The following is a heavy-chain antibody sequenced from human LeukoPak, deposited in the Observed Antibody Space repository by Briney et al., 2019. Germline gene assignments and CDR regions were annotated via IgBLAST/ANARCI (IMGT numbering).Heavy chain of an antibody. CDR3: ARVVLSGYYPYYFDY. Sequence: SETLSLTCTVSGGSISSHYWSWIRQPPGKGLEWIGYIYYSGSTNYNPSLKSRVTISVDTSKNQFSLKLSSVTAADTAVYYCARVVLSGYYPYYFDYWGQGTLVTVSS. D-gene: IGHD3-22*01. CDR1: GGSISSHY. J-gene: IGHJ4*02. CDR2: IYYSGST. V-gene: IGHV4-59*11.